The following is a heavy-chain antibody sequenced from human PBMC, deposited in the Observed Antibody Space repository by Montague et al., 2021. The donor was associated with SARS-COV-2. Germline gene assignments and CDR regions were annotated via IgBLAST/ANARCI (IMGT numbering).Heavy chain of an antibody. CDR1: GFTVNTNF. CDR3: ARSITLPAVLAS. V-gene: IGHV3-53*01. D-gene: IGHD2/OR15-2a*01. Sequence: SLILSCAASGFTVNTNFMTWVRQAPVKGLEWISIIYSGGITYYAXSVKGRFTISRDDSKNTVYLQMNSLRAEDTATYFCARSITLPAVLASWGQGTLVTVSS. CDR2: IYSGGIT. J-gene: IGHJ5*02.